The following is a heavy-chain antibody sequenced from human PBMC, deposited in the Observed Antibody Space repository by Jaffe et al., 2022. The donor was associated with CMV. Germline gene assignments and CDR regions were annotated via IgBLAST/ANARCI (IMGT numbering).Heavy chain of an antibody. J-gene: IGHJ3*02. CDR3: ARENWNDGGRAFDI. V-gene: IGHV3-21*01. CDR2: ISSSSSYI. CDR1: GFTFSSYS. D-gene: IGHD1-1*01. Sequence: EVQLVESGGGLVKPGGSLRLSCAASGFTFSSYSMNWVRQAPGKGLEWVSSISSSSSYIYYADSVKGRFTISRDNAKNSLYLQMNSLRAEDTAVYYCARENWNDGGRAFDIWGQGTMVTVSS.